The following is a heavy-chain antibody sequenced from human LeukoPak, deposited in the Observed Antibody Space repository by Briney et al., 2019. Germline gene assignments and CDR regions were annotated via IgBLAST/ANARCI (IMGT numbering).Heavy chain of an antibody. CDR2: IYYSGST. V-gene: IGHV4-59*01. Sequence: PSETLSLTCTVSGGSISSYYWSWIRQPPGKGLEWIGYIYYSGSTNYNPSLKSRVTVSVDTSKNQFSLKLSSVTAADTAVYYCARGGGGIRFLVNYYYMDVWGKGTTVTVSS. J-gene: IGHJ6*03. CDR3: ARGGGGIRFLVNYYYMDV. CDR1: GGSISSYY. D-gene: IGHD3-3*01.